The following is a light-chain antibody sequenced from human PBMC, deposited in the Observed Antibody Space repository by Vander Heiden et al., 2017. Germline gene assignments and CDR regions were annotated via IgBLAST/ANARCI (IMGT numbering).Light chain of an antibody. CDR2: KAS. CDR3: QQYNSYST. CDR1: QSSSSW. J-gene: IGKJ4*01. Sequence: QMPQSPSTLSPSVGDRVTITCRDSQSSSSWLAWYQQKPATAPKLLIYKASSLESGVPLRFSGSGSGTEFTLTISSLQPDDFATYYCQQYNSYSTFGGGTKVEIK. V-gene: IGKV1-5*03.